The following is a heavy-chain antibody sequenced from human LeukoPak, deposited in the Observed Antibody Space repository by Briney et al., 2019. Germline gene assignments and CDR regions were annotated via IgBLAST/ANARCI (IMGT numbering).Heavy chain of an antibody. D-gene: IGHD3-3*01. CDR2: INSDGSST. V-gene: IGHV3-74*01. Sequence: SGGSLRLSCAASGFTFSSYWMHWVRHAPGKGLVWVSRINSDGSSTSYADSVKGRFTISRDNAKNTLYLQMNSLRAEDTAVYYCARGSKILEWLFQHTYYYYGMDVWGQGTTVTVSS. J-gene: IGHJ6*02. CDR1: GFTFSSYW. CDR3: ARGSKILEWLFQHTYYYYGMDV.